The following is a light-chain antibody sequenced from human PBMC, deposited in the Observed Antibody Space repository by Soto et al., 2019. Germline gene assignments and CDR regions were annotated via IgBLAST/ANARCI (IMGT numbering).Light chain of an antibody. Sequence: QSALTQPRSVSGSPGQSVTISCTGTSSDVGGYNYVPWYQQHPGKAPKLMIYDVSKRPSGVPDRFSGSKSGNTASLTISGLQAEDEADYYCCSYAGSYHVVFGGGTQLTVL. CDR2: DVS. J-gene: IGLJ2*01. CDR3: CSYAGSYHVV. CDR1: SSDVGGYNY. V-gene: IGLV2-11*01.